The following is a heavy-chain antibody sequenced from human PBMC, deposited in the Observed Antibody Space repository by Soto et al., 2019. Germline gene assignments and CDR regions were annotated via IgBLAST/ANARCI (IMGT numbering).Heavy chain of an antibody. CDR2: ISYDGSNK. CDR1: GFTFSSYG. CDR3: AKGTKKNWGSRWFDP. J-gene: IGHJ5*02. D-gene: IGHD7-27*01. V-gene: IGHV3-30*18. Sequence: GGSLRLSCAASGFTFSSYGMHWVRQAPGKGLEWVAVISYDGSNKYYADSVKGRFTISRDNSKNTLYLQMNSLRAEDTAVYYCAKGTKKNWGSRWFDPWGQGTLVTVSS.